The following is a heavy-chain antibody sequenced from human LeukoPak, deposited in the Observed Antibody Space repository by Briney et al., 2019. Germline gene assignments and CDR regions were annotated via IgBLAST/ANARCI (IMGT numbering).Heavy chain of an antibody. Sequence: SVKVSCKASGGSFSDYPINWLRQAPGQGLEWLGGIIPKYSASNYAQAFQGRVTITADESTNTVYMEMSGLRPDDTAVYYCVRPDRIFGVPAAFDAWGQGTLVAVSS. CDR2: IIPKYSAS. J-gene: IGHJ3*01. V-gene: IGHV1-69*13. CDR3: VRPDRIFGVPAAFDA. CDR1: GGSFSDYP. D-gene: IGHD3-3*02.